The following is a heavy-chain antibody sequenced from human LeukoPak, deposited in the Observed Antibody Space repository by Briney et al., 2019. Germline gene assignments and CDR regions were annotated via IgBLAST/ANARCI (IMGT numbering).Heavy chain of an antibody. CDR3: ARGYSSGWYEVDLRAYFDY. V-gene: IGHV1-18*01. J-gene: IGHJ4*02. D-gene: IGHD6-19*01. CDR1: GYTFTSYG. CDR2: ISAYNGNT. Sequence: GASLKLSCKASGYTFTSYGISWVRQAPGQGLEWKGWISAYNGNTNYAQKLQGRVTMTTDTSTSTAYMELRSLRSDDTAVYYCARGYSSGWYEVDLRAYFDYWGQGTLVTVSS.